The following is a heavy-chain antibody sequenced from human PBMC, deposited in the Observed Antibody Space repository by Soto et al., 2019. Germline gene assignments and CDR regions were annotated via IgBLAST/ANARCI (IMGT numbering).Heavy chain of an antibody. J-gene: IGHJ6*02. D-gene: IGHD6-6*01. CDR3: ARPLYSSSARGYYYYGMDV. CDR1: GYTFTSYG. V-gene: IGHV1-18*01. Sequence: ASVKVSCKASGYTFTSYGISWVRQAPGQGLEWMGWINACNGNTKYSQKFQGRVTMTRDTSTSTAYMELSSLRSEDTAVYYCARPLYSSSARGYYYYGMDVWGQGTTVTVS. CDR2: INACNGNT.